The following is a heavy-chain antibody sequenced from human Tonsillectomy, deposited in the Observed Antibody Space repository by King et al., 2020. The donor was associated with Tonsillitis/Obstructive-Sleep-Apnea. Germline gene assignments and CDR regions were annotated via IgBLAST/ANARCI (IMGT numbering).Heavy chain of an antibody. D-gene: IGHD3-16*02. V-gene: IGHV4-39*01. Sequence: QLQESGPGLVKPSETLSLTCTVSGGSISSSSYYWGWIRQPPGKGLEWIGSIYYSGSTYYNPSLKSRVPISVDTTKNQFSLKLSSVTAADTAVYYCARHRGGYTRASFDYWGQGTLVTVSS. CDR2: IYYSGST. J-gene: IGHJ4*02. CDR1: GGSISSSSYY. CDR3: ARHRGGYTRASFDY.